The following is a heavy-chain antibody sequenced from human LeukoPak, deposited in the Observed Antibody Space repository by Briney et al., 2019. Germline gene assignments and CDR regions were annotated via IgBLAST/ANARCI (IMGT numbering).Heavy chain of an antibody. CDR2: ISYDGSNK. CDR1: GLTFSSYA. J-gene: IGHJ4*02. V-gene: IGHV3-30-3*01. Sequence: GGSLRLSCAASGLTFSSYAMHWVRQAPGKGLEWVAVISYDGSNKYYADSVKGRFTISRDNFKNTLYLQMNSLRAEDTAAYYCAASSSWSRPFFDYWGQGTLVTVSS. CDR3: AASSSWSRPFFDY. D-gene: IGHD6-13*01.